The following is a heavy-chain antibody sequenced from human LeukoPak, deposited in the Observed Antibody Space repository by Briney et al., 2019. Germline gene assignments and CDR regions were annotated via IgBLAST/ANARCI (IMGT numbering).Heavy chain of an antibody. CDR1: GYTFTSYG. V-gene: IGHV1-18*01. J-gene: IGHJ5*02. CDR3: ARDLSPYYYDSSGYFS. D-gene: IGHD3-22*01. CDR2: ISAYNGNT. Sequence: ASVKVSCKASGYTFTSYGTSWVRQAPGQGLEWMGWISAYNGNTNYAQKLQGRVTMTTDTSTSTAYMELRSLRSDDTAVYYCARDLSPYYYDSSGYFSWGQGTLVTVSS.